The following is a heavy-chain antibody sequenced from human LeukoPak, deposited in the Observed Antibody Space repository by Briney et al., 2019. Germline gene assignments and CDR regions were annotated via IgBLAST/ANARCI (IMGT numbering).Heavy chain of an antibody. D-gene: IGHD6-19*01. CDR1: GYTFTGYY. CDR3: ARGLSSGWSPFDY. Sequence: ASVKVSCKASGYTFTGYYMHWVRQAPGQGLEWMGWVNPNSGGTNYAQKFQGRVTMTRDTSISTAYMELSRLRSDDTAVYYCARGLSSGWSPFDYWGQGTLVTVSS. V-gene: IGHV1-2*02. CDR2: VNPNSGGT. J-gene: IGHJ4*02.